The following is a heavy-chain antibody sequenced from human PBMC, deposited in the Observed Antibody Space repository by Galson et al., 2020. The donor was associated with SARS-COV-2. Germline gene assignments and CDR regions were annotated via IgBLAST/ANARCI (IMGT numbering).Heavy chain of an antibody. J-gene: IGHJ4*02. Sequence: LSLTCAASGFTFSSHAMHWVRQAPGKGLEWVAQIFFDGSDKYYGDSVKGQFTISRDSSKNTVYLQMNNLRADDTAVYYCARDGQTSSGWAFDYWGQGTLVTVSA. V-gene: IGHV3-33*01. CDR1: GFTFSSHA. CDR3: ARDGQTSSGWAFDY. D-gene: IGHD6-19*01. CDR2: IFFDGSDK.